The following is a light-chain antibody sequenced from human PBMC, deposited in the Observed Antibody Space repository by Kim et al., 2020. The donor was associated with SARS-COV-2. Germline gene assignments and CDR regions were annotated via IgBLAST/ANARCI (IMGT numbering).Light chain of an antibody. CDR2: TSN. Sequence: ELTQPPSASGTPGQRVTISCSGSSSNIGTNTVNWYQQLPGTAPKLLICTSNQRPSGVPDRFSGSKSGTSASLAISGLQSEDEGDYYCGAWDDTLKGYVFGTGTKVTVL. V-gene: IGLV1-44*01. CDR3: GAWDDTLKGYV. J-gene: IGLJ1*01. CDR1: SSNIGTNT.